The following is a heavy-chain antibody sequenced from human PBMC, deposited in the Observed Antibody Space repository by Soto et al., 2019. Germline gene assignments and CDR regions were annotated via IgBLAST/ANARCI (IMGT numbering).Heavy chain of an antibody. CDR1: GFTFSSYA. Sequence: LRLSCVASGFTFSSYAMSWVRQAPGKGLEWVSAISGSGGSTYYADSVKGRFTISRDNSKNTLYLQMNSLRAEDTAVYYCAKEGGTYYDFWSGYYSPTYYFDYWGQGTLVTVS. CDR2: ISGSGGST. CDR3: AKEGGTYYDFWSGYYSPTYYFDY. D-gene: IGHD3-3*01. V-gene: IGHV3-23*01. J-gene: IGHJ4*02.